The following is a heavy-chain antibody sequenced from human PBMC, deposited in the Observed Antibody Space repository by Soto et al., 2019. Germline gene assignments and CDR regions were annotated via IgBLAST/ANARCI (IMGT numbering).Heavy chain of an antibody. CDR1: GGSVSSGSYY. D-gene: IGHD3-22*01. CDR2: IYYSGST. V-gene: IGHV4-61*01. J-gene: IGHJ4*02. CDR3: ARDYYDSSGYPPGFDY. Sequence: PSETLSLTCTVSGGSVSSGSYYWSWIRQPPGKGLEWIGYIYYSGSTNYNPSLKSRVTISVDTSKNQFSLKLSSVTAADTAVYYCARDYYDSSGYPPGFDYWGQGTLVTVSS.